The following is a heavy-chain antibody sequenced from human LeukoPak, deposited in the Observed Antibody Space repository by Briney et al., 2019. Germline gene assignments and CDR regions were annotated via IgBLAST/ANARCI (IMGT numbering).Heavy chain of an antibody. CDR1: EYTFTDYY. CDR2: INPNSGGT. CDR3: ARDAWLVGATNLYYFDH. V-gene: IGHV1-2*02. D-gene: IGHD1-26*01. J-gene: IGHJ4*02. Sequence: GSVTVSCKASEYTFTDYYMHWVRQAPGQGLEWMGWINPNSGGTNYAQKFQGRVTMTRDPSISTAYMELSRLRFDDTAVYYCARDAWLVGATNLYYFDHWGQGTPVTVSS.